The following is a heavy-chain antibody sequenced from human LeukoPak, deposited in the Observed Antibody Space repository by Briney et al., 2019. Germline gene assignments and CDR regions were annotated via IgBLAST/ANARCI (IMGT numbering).Heavy chain of an antibody. J-gene: IGHJ4*02. Sequence: PSQTLSLTCAASGGSFSNNSYDWGWIRQPPGKGLDWMGAIYYGWNAYYNPSLKSRVTISADTSKNHFSLKLSCIAAADTALYYWAGQTGRVYYFDYGGQGTLVSVSS. CDR1: GGSFSNNSYD. D-gene: IGHD3-9*01. V-gene: IGHV4-39*01. CDR3: AGQTGRVYYFDY. CDR2: IYYGWNA.